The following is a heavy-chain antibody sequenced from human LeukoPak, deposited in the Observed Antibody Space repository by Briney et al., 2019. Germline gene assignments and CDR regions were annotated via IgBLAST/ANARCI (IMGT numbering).Heavy chain of an antibody. CDR1: GFTFSDAW. V-gene: IGHV3-15*01. Sequence: PGGSLRLSCAASGFTFSDAWMNWVRQAPGKGREWVGRIKSKRDGRTAHYAAPVKCRFTISRDDSRNTLYLQMNSLEAEDTAVYYCSTDRGVISWGQGTLVTVSS. CDR2: IKSKRDGRTA. CDR3: STDRGVIS. J-gene: IGHJ5*02. D-gene: IGHD3-10*01.